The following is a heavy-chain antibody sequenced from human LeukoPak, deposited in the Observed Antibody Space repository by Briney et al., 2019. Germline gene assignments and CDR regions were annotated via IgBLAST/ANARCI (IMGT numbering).Heavy chain of an antibody. CDR3: AREVHCGGDCYSGWFDP. D-gene: IGHD2-21*02. CDR1: GGSIRNGGYY. J-gene: IGHJ5*02. CDR2: IYYSGST. V-gene: IGHV4-31*03. Sequence: TSETLSLTCTVSGGSIRNGGYYWSWIRQHPGQGPEWIGYIYYSGSTFYNPSLKSRLTISVDTSKNQFSLNLSSVTAADTAVYYCAREVHCGGDCYSGWFDPWGQGTLVTVSS.